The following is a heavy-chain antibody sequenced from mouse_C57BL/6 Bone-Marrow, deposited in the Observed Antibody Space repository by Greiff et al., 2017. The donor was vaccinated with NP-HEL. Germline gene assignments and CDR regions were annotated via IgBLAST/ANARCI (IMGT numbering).Heavy chain of an antibody. CDR2: IWRGGST. D-gene: IGHD4-1*01. V-gene: IGHV2-5*01. CDR1: GFSLTSYG. Sequence: QVQLQQSGPGLVQPSQSLSITCTVSGFSLTSYGVHWVRQSPGKGLEWLGVIWRGGSTDYNAALMSRLSITKDNSKSQVFFKMNSLQAEDTAIYDCAKGVWDADWYFDVWGTGTTVTVSS. CDR3: AKGVWDADWYFDV. J-gene: IGHJ1*03.